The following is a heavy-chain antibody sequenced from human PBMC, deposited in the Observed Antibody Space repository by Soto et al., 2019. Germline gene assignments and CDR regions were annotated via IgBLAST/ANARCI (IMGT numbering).Heavy chain of an antibody. V-gene: IGHV1-69*01. CDR1: GGTFSSYA. D-gene: IGHD5-12*01. J-gene: IGHJ3*02. Sequence: QVQLVQSGAEVKKPGSSVKVSCTASGGTFSSYAISWVRQAPGQGIEWMAGIIPIFGTANYAQKFQGRVTITAHESTSTAYMELSSLRSEDTAVYYCARGRIVATLGAFDIWGQGTMVTVSS. CDR2: IIPIFGTA. CDR3: ARGRIVATLGAFDI.